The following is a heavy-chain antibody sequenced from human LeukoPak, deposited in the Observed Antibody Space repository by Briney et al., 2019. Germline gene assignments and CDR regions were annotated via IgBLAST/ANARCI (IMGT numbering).Heavy chain of an antibody. V-gene: IGHV1-2*02. J-gene: IGHJ4*02. D-gene: IGHD3-3*01. Sequence: ASVKVSCKASGYTFTGYYMHWVRQAPGQGLEWMGWIDPNSGGTNYAQKFQGRVTMTRDTSISTVYMELSSLRSEDTAVYYCARGPLLRFLEWSNLVYWGQGTLVTVSS. CDR1: GYTFTGYY. CDR3: ARGPLLRFLEWSNLVY. CDR2: IDPNSGGT.